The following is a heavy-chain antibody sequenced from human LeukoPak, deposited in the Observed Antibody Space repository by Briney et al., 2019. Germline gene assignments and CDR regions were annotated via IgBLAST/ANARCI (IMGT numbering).Heavy chain of an antibody. CDR1: GYTFTSYD. CDR3: VTGHYDNVWGKYQGHEH. J-gene: IGHJ1*01. Sequence: GASVKVSCKASGYTFTSYDINWVRQATGQGLEWMGWMKPNSGNTGYAQKFQGRVAMTRNTSISTAYMELSSLRSEDTAVYYCVTGHYDNVWGKYQGHEHRGQGTLVTVSS. V-gene: IGHV1-8*01. D-gene: IGHD3-16*01. CDR2: MKPNSGNT.